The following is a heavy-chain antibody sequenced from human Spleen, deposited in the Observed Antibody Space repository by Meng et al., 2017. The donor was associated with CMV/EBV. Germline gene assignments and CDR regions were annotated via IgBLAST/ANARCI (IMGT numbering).Heavy chain of an antibody. CDR2: INPSTGGT. D-gene: IGHD3-22*01. V-gene: IGHV1-2*02. Sequence: ASVKVSCKASGYTFTGYYIHWVRQAPGQGLEWKGWINPSTGGTNYAQKFQGRVTMTRDTSISTDYIELSRLRSDASAVYYCARLIWYDSSGYDYWGQGTLVTVSS. J-gene: IGHJ4*02. CDR1: GYTFTGYY. CDR3: ARLIWYDSSGYDY.